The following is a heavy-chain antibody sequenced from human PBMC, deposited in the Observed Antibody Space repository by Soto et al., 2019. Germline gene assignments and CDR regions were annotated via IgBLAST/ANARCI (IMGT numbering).Heavy chain of an antibody. V-gene: IGHV4-34*01. CDR3: GRGRTRYCSSTSCYGGWYFDL. CDR1: GGSFSGYY. Sequence: QVQLQQWGAGLLKPSETLSLTCAVYGGSFSGYYWSWIRQPPGKGLEWIGEINHSGSTNYNPSLNSRVTISLDTCKHELCQELSYVTAADSAVYYCGRGRTRYCSSTSCYGGWYFDLWGRGTLVTVPS. J-gene: IGHJ2*01. CDR2: INHSGST. D-gene: IGHD2-2*01.